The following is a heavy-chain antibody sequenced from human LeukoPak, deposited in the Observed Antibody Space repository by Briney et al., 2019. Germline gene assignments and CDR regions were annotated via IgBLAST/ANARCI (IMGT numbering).Heavy chain of an antibody. D-gene: IGHD4-17*01. CDR2: IIPIFGTA. V-gene: IGHV1-69*13. J-gene: IGHJ4*02. Sequence: GASVKVSCKASGGTFSSYAISWVRQAPGQGLEWMGGIIPIFGTANYAQKFQGRVTITADESTSTAYMELSSLRSEHTAVYYCSRARRHDYGDSDFFDYWGQGTLVTASS. CDR3: SRARRHDYGDSDFFDY. CDR1: GGTFSSYA.